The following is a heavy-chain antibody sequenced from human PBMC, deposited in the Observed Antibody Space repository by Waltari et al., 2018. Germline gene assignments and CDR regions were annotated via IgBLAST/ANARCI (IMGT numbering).Heavy chain of an antibody. CDR2: IRYDASDI. Sequence: QVHLVESGGGVVQPGGSLRLSCAASGFTFSGYGMHLVRQAPGKGLEWVAFIRYDASDIYYRDSVKGRFTISRDNSKNTLFLQMSSLRPEDTAVYYCAKVGVGLTTWYPFDVWGQGTMVTVSS. V-gene: IGHV3-30*02. CDR1: GFTFSGYG. J-gene: IGHJ3*01. CDR3: AKVGVGLTTWYPFDV. D-gene: IGHD1-1*01.